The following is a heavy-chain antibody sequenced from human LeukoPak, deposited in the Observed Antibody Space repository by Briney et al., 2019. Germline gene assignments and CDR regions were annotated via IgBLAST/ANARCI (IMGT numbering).Heavy chain of an antibody. CDR2: INPKSGGT. D-gene: IGHD6-13*01. J-gene: IGHJ1*01. CDR3: ARGYPLSTTAAGTYFQH. Sequence: ASVKVSSKASAYTLSDYYMHWVRQAPGQGLGWMGWINPKSGGTNYAQKFQGRVTMTRDTSISTPYMELSRLRSDDTAVYYCARGYPLSTTAAGTYFQHWGQGTLVTVSS. V-gene: IGHV1-2*02. CDR1: AYTLSDYY.